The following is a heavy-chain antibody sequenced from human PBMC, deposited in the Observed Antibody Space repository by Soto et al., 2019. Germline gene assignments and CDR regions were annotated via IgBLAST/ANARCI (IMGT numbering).Heavy chain of an antibody. D-gene: IGHD2-21*02. CDR2: ISAYNGNT. V-gene: IGHV1-18*01. Sequence: QVQLVQSGPELKKPGASVNVSCKASGYTFTTYSIAWVRQVPGHGPEWMGWISAYNGNTNYIQRRQGRITMTRDTSTTTSHMQLRGLRPDATAVYYCARAVYGGDSGSWYLDLWGRGTLVTVSS. J-gene: IGHJ2*01. CDR3: ARAVYGGDSGSWYLDL. CDR1: GYTFTTYS.